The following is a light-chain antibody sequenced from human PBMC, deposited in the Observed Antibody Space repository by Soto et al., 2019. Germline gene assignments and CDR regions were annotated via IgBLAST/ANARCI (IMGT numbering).Light chain of an antibody. J-gene: IGKJ5*01. CDR1: ESIRKY. CDR3: QQSASRIT. CDR2: GAS. V-gene: IGKV1-39*01. Sequence: DIQLTQSPSSLSASVGDRVTITCRASESIRKYLNWYQQKPGKAPKLLIYGASRLQSGVRSRFSGSGSGTDFTLAISSLQPEDFAIYFCQQSASRITFGQGTRLEI.